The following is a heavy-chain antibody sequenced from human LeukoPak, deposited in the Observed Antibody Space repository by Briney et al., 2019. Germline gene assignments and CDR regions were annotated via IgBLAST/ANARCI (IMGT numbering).Heavy chain of an antibody. J-gene: IGHJ5*02. CDR2: IYDSGST. Sequence: PSETLSLTCTDSGGSLRSYSRHWIRQPPGKGLEWIGYIYDSGSTNYNPSLKSRVTISVDMSKNQFSLKVSSVTAADTAVYYCARDYAGSCSWHWFDPWGQGTVVTVSS. D-gene: IGHD6-13*01. CDR1: GGSLRSYS. V-gene: IGHV4-59*01. CDR3: ARDYAGSCSWHWFDP.